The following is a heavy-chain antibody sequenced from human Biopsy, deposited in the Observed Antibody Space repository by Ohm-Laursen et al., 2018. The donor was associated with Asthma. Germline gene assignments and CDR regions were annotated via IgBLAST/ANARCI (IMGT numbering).Heavy chain of an antibody. CDR3: AREGESSYGLRSPNFDV. CDR2: MSFDGRQT. Sequence: SLRLSCAASGFSFNSYGMHWVRQAPGKGLEWVAVMSFDGRQTYYADSVKGRFTISRDNSKNTLYLQISSLRAEDTAVYYCAREGESSYGLRSPNFDVWGQGTMVTVSS. V-gene: IGHV3-30*03. J-gene: IGHJ3*01. D-gene: IGHD5-18*01. CDR1: GFSFNSYG.